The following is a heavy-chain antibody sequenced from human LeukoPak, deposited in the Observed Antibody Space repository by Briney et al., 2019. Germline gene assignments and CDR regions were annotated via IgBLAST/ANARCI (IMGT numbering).Heavy chain of an antibody. CDR1: GGSISSSSYY. CDR2: IYSSGST. J-gene: IGHJ4*02. D-gene: IGHD6-13*01. V-gene: IGHV4-61*02. Sequence: SETLSLTCTVSGGSISSSSYYWSWIRQPAGKGLEWIGRIYSSGSTNYNPSLKSRVTISVDTSKNQFSLKLSSVTAADTAVYYCARGARSSSWYVPYYFDYWGQGTLVTVSS. CDR3: ARGARSSSWYVPYYFDY.